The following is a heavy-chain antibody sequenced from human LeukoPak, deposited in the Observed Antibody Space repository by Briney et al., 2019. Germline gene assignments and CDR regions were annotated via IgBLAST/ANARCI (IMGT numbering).Heavy chain of an antibody. CDR1: GGSFSGYY. J-gene: IGHJ4*02. CDR3: ARAWYYYDSSGYYPFDY. CDR2: INHSGST. V-gene: IGHV4-34*01. D-gene: IGHD3-22*01. Sequence: SETLSLTCAVSGGSFSGYYWSWIRQPPGKGLEWIGEINHSGSTNYNPSLKSRVTISVDTSKNQFSLKLSSVTAADTAVYYCARAWYYYDSSGYYPFDYWGQGTLVTVSS.